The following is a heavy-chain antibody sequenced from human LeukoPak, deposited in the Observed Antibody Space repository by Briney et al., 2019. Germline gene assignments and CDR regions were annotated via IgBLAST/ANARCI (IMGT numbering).Heavy chain of an antibody. D-gene: IGHD3-9*01. CDR1: GFTAGRGR. CDR3: ARTDISTGHLTFDY. J-gene: IGHJ4*02. CDR2: ISSSSSTI. Sequence: PGPSLRLGGAAAGFTAGRGRMDEVGEARGKGMEWVSYISSSSSTIYYADSVKGRFTISRDNAKNSLYLQMNSLRDEDTAVYYCARTDISTGHLTFDYSGQRTLVPVSS. V-gene: IGHV3-48*02.